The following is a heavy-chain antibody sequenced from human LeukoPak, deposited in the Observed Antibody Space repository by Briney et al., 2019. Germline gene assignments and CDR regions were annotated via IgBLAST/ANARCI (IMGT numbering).Heavy chain of an antibody. CDR3: ARDHDFWSGHTLSWFDP. CDR1: GFTFSDYY. CDR2: ISSSGSPI. D-gene: IGHD3-3*01. Sequence: GGSLRPSCAASGFTFSDYYMSWIRQAPGKGLEWLSYISSSGSPIYYADSVKGRFTISRDNAKNSLYLQMNSLRAEDTAVCYCARDHDFWSGHTLSWFDPWGQGTLVTVSS. J-gene: IGHJ5*02. V-gene: IGHV3-11*04.